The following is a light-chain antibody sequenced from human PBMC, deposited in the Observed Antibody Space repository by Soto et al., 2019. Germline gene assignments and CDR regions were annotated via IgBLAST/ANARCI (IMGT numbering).Light chain of an antibody. CDR1: QSVSDW. V-gene: IGKV1-5*03. Sequence: DIQMTQSPSTLSASVGDRVTITCRASQSVSDWLAWYQQKPGRAPQLLIYQASSLERGVPSSFSGSGSGTEFTLTINRLQPDDFATYYCQQYNSYWYSFGQGTKLEIK. CDR2: QAS. CDR3: QQYNSYWYS. J-gene: IGKJ2*03.